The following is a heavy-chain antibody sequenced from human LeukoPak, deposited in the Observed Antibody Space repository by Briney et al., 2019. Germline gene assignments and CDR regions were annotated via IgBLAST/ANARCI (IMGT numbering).Heavy chain of an antibody. Sequence: ASVKVSCKASGYTFTSYGISWVRQAPGQGLEWMGWISACNGNTNYAQKLQGRVTMTTDTSTSTAYMELRSLRSDDTAVYYCARGRAQPIRYSDWLHSYDFDYWGQGTLVTVSS. V-gene: IGHV1-18*01. CDR3: ARGRAQPIRYSDWLHSYDFDY. CDR2: ISACNGNT. CDR1: GYTFTSYG. D-gene: IGHD3-9*01. J-gene: IGHJ4*02.